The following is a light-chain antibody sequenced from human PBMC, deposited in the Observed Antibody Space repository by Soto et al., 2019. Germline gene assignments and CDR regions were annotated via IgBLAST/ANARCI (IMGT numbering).Light chain of an antibody. J-gene: IGLJ1*01. CDR2: DVN. Sequence: QSVLTQPHSVSGSPGQSVTISCTGTSSDVGAYNFASWYQQRPGTAPRLIIYDVNKRPSGVPDRFSGSKSGNTASLTISGLQAEDEADYYCCSYAGNYKYVVGSGTKVTVL. CDR1: SSDVGAYNF. CDR3: CSYAGNYKYV. V-gene: IGLV2-11*01.